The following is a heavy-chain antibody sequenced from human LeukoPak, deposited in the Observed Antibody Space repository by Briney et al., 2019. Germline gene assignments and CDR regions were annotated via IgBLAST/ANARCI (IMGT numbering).Heavy chain of an antibody. Sequence: SETLSLTCSVSGDSISYFYWSWIRQPAGKGLEWIGRIYTSGSTNYNPSLKSRVTISVDTSKNQFSLKLSSVTAADTAVYYCARDGVTTGWFDPWGQGTLVTVSS. CDR1: GDSISYFY. CDR3: ARDGVTTGWFDP. V-gene: IGHV4-4*07. D-gene: IGHD4-17*01. CDR2: IYTSGST. J-gene: IGHJ5*02.